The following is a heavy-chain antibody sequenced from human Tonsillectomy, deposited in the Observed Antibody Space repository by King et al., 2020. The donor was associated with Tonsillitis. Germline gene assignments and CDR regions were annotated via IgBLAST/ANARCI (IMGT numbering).Heavy chain of an antibody. D-gene: IGHD2-2*01. V-gene: IGHV3-30*18. J-gene: IGHJ4*02. CDR1: GFNFSIYG. CDR3: AKKAPGDRYQLPDY. Sequence: VQLVESGGGVVQPGRSLRLSCAASGFNFSIYGMHWVRQAPGKGLEWVAVISYDGGNKYYLDSVKGRFIISRDNSKNTLYLQMNSLRAEDTAVYYCAKKAPGDRYQLPDYWGQGTLVTVSS. CDR2: ISYDGGNK.